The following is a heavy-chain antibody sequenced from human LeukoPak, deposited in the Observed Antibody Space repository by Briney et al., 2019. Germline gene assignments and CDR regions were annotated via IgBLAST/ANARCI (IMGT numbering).Heavy chain of an antibody. Sequence: PSETLSLTCTVSGGSISSRSYSWGWIRQPPGKGLEWIGSMYYTGNTDYNPSLKSRLTMSVDTSKNQFSLKLSSVTAADTAAYFCAKGYTNGVNQEVWLDPWGQGTLVTVSS. D-gene: IGHD2-8*01. CDR3: AKGYTNGVNQEVWLDP. CDR2: MYYTGNT. CDR1: GGSISSRSYS. J-gene: IGHJ5*02. V-gene: IGHV4-39*07.